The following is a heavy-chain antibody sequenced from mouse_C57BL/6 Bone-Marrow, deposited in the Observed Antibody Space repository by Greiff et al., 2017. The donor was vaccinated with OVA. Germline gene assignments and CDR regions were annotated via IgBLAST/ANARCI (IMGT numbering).Heavy chain of an antibody. Sequence: VQLVESGAELARPGASVKMSCKASGYTFTSYTMHWVKQRPGQGLEWIGYINPSSGYTKYNQKFKDKATLTADKSSSTAYMQLSSLTSEDSAVYYCARSHYYGKGARDYWGQGTSVTVSS. CDR2: INPSSGYT. CDR3: ARSHYYGKGARDY. D-gene: IGHD2-1*01. CDR1: GYTFTSYT. V-gene: IGHV1-4*01. J-gene: IGHJ4*01.